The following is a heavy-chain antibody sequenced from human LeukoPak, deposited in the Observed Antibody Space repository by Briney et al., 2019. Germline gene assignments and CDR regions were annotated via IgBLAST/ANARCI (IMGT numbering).Heavy chain of an antibody. J-gene: IGHJ6*04. CDR1: GGSISSYY. V-gene: IGHV4-59*01. D-gene: IGHD3-3*01. CDR2: IYYSGST. Sequence: SETLSLTCTVSGGSISSYYWSWIRQPPGKGLGWIGYIYYSGSTNYNPSLKSRVTISVDTSKNQFSLKLSSVTAADTAVYYCARDGGRAYYDFWSGYYHSVDVWGKGTTVTVSS. CDR3: ARDGGRAYYDFWSGYYHSVDV.